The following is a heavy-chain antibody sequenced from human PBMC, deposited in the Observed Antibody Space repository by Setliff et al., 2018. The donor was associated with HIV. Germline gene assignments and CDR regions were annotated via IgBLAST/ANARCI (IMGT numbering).Heavy chain of an antibody. J-gene: IGHJ4*02. CDR2: VSGSGGTT. CDR3: VRGAFGESDY. V-gene: IGHV3-23*01. Sequence: GGSLRLSCAASGFTFNSYVMSWVRQAPGKGLEWVSTVSGSGGTTYYADSVKGRFTISRDNSKNTLYLQMNSLRAGDTAFYYCVRGAFGESDYWGRGTLVTVSS. CDR1: GFTFNSYV. D-gene: IGHD3-10*01.